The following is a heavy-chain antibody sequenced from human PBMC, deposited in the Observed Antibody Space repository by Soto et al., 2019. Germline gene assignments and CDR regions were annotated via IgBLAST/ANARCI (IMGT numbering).Heavy chain of an antibody. Sequence: SETLSLTCTVSGGSIRSSTYYWGWIRQPPGKGLEWIGYIYHSGSTLYNPSLKSRVTISVDKSKNQFSLKLSSVTAADTAVYYCARVPDRWGQGTLVTVSS. D-gene: IGHD2-2*01. CDR1: GGSIRSSTYY. J-gene: IGHJ5*02. V-gene: IGHV4-61*05. CDR2: IYHSGST. CDR3: ARVPDR.